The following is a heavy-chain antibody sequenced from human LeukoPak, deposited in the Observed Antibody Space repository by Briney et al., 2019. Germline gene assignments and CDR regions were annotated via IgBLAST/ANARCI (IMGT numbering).Heavy chain of an antibody. J-gene: IGHJ4*02. D-gene: IGHD6-13*01. V-gene: IGHV1-69*04. CDR3: ARGIAAAHTPASGFDY. CDR2: IIPILGIA. CDR1: GFTFSSYA. Sequence: GGSLRLSCAASGFTFSSYAISWVRQAPGQGLEWMGRIIPILGIANYAQKFQGRVTITADKSTSTAYMELSSLRSEDTAVYYCARGIAAAHTPASGFDYWGQGTLVTVSS.